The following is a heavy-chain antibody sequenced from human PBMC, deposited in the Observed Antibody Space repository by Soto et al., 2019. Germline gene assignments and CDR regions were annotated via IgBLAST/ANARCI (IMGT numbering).Heavy chain of an antibody. CDR2: IIPIFGTA. CDR1: GGTFSSYA. V-gene: IGHV1-69*13. J-gene: IGHJ6*02. D-gene: IGHD2-15*01. CDR3: ASEVVVAATPLWHYYYGMDV. Sequence: SVKVSCKASGGTFSSYAISWVRQAPGQGLEWMGGIIPIFGTANYAQKFQGRVTITADESTSTAYMELSSLRSEDTAVYYCASEVVVAATPLWHYYYGMDVWGQGTTVTVSS.